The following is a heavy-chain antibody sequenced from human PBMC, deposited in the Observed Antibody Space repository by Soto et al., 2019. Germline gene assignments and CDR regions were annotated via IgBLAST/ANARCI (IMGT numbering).Heavy chain of an antibody. J-gene: IGHJ6*02. D-gene: IGHD2-8*02. CDR1: GYTFTGHY. CDR2: ISGYNGNT. Sequence: ASVKVSCKASGYTFTGHYIHWVRQAPGQGLEWMGWISGYNGNTKYAQKFQDRVTMTADTSTRTAFMEVRSLTSDDTGVYFCAATGGNYFGLDVWGQGTTVTVSS. CDR3: AATGGNYFGLDV. V-gene: IGHV1-18*04.